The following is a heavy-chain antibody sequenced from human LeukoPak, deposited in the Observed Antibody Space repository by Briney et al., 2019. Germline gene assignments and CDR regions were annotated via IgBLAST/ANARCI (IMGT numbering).Heavy chain of an antibody. CDR3: AKDPTGWYETFDY. CDR2: ISGSGGST. Sequence: GGSLRLSCAASGFTFSSYAMSWVREAPGKGLEWVSAISGSGGSTYYADSVKGRFTISRDNSKNTLYLQMNSLRAEDTAVYYCAKDPTGWYETFDYWGQGTLVTVSS. J-gene: IGHJ4*02. D-gene: IGHD6-19*01. V-gene: IGHV3-23*01. CDR1: GFTFSSYA.